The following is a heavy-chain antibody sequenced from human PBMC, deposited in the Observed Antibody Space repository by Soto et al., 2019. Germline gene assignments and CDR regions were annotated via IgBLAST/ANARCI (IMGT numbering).Heavy chain of an antibody. J-gene: IGHJ6*02. CDR1: GYTFTGYY. Sequence: ASVKVSCKASGYTFTGYYMHWVRQAPGQGLEWMGWINPNSGGTSYAQKFQGRVTMTRDTSISTAYMELSRLRSDDTAVYYCARDTPRIAARLAPRTGMDVWGQGTTVTVSS. D-gene: IGHD6-6*01. V-gene: IGHV1-2*02. CDR3: ARDTPRIAARLAPRTGMDV. CDR2: INPNSGGT.